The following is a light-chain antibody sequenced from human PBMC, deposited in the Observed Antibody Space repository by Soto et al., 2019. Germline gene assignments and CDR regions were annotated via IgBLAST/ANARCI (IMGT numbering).Light chain of an antibody. CDR3: QHYNSYWT. Sequence: DIQMAQFPFTLSGSVGGRVTITCRASQDINRWLAWYQQKPGKAPKILIYNADTLESGVPSRFSGSGSGTEFTLTISSLQPDDFATYYCQHYNSYWTFGQGTKVDIK. CDR2: NAD. J-gene: IGKJ1*01. V-gene: IGKV1-5*01. CDR1: QDINRW.